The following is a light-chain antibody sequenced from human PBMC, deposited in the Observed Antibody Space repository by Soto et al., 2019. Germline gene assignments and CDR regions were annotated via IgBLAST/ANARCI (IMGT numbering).Light chain of an antibody. V-gene: IGKV3-20*01. Sequence: EIVLTQSPGTLSLSPGERATLSCRASQSVSNSFLAWYQQKPGRAPRLLIYGASSRATGIPDRFRGGGSGTDFTLTISRLEPEDFAVYYCQQFSSYPLTFGGGTKVEIK. J-gene: IGKJ4*01. CDR2: GAS. CDR1: QSVSNSF. CDR3: QQFSSYPLT.